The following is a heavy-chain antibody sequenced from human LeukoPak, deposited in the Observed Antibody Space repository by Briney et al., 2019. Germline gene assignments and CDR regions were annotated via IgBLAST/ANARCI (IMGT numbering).Heavy chain of an antibody. V-gene: IGHV3-30-3*01. CDR2: ISYDGSNK. Sequence: GRSLRLSCAASGFTFSSSAMHWVRQAPGKGLEWVAVISYDGSNKYYADSVKGRFTISRDNSKNTLYLQMNSLRAEDTAVYYCARDRLATGVSFDYWGQGTLVTVSS. D-gene: IGHD7-27*01. CDR3: ARDRLATGVSFDY. CDR1: GFTFSSSA. J-gene: IGHJ4*02.